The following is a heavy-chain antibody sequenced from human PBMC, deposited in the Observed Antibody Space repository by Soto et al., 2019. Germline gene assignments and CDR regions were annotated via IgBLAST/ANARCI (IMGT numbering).Heavy chain of an antibody. CDR2: IYYSGST. Sequence: SETLSLTCTVSGGYISSHYWSWIRQPPGKGLEWIGYIYYSGSTNYNPSLKSRVTITVDTSKNQFSLKLSSVTAADTAVYYCARVPMDVWGQGTTVTVSS. V-gene: IGHV4-59*11. CDR1: GGYISSHY. J-gene: IGHJ6*02. CDR3: ARVPMDV.